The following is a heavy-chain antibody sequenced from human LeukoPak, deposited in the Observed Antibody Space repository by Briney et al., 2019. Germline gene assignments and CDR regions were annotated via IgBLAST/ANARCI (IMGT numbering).Heavy chain of an antibody. J-gene: IGHJ6*03. CDR2: IYYSGST. Sequence: SETLSLTCTVSGVSISSYYWSWIRQPPGKGLEWIGYIYYSGSTNYNPSLKSRVTISVDTSKNQYSLKLSFVTAADTAVYYCARDTGCMDVWGKGTTVTISS. CDR3: ARDTGCMDV. V-gene: IGHV4-59*01. CDR1: GVSISSYY.